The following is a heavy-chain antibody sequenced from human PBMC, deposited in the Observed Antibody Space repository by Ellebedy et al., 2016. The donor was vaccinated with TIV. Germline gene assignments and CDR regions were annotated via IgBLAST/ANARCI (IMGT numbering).Heavy chain of an antibody. Sequence: GESLKISCAASGFTFINAWMSWVRQAPGKGLEWVGRIKTKIDGETTDYATPVKVRFTISRDDSKDTLYLQMNRLRSEDTAVYYCTPLTPLTSELGNYWGQGTLVTVSS. CDR1: GFTFINAW. D-gene: IGHD1-7*01. V-gene: IGHV3-15*01. J-gene: IGHJ4*02. CDR3: TPLTPLTSELGNY. CDR2: IKTKIDGETT.